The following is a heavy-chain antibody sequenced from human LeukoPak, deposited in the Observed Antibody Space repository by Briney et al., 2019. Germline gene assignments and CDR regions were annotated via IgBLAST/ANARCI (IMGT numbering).Heavy chain of an antibody. J-gene: IGHJ2*01. Sequence: GGSLRLSCAASGFTFSSYGMSWVRQAPGKGLEWVAVISYDGSNKYYADSVKGRFTISRDNSKNTLYLQMNSLRAEDTAVYYCAKAYGRYFDLWGRGTLVTVSS. CDR3: AKAYGRYFDL. V-gene: IGHV3-30*18. D-gene: IGHD4-17*01. CDR2: ISYDGSNK. CDR1: GFTFSSYG.